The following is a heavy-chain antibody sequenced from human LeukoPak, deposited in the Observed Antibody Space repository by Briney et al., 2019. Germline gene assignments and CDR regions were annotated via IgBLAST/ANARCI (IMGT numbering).Heavy chain of an antibody. Sequence: PGGSLRLSCAASGFTFSSYAMSWVRQAPGKGLEWVSAISGSGGSTYYADSVKGRFTISRDNSKNPLYLQMTSLRAEDTAVYYCATIGYFDWLPDYWGQGTLVTVSS. J-gene: IGHJ4*02. D-gene: IGHD3-9*01. CDR3: ATIGYFDWLPDY. V-gene: IGHV3-23*01. CDR1: GFTFSSYA. CDR2: ISGSGGST.